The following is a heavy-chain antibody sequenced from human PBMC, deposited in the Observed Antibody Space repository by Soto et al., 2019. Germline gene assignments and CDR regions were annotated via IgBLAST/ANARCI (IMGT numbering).Heavy chain of an antibody. D-gene: IGHD1-26*01. CDR3: AKDVVVGATTGLGDYYYYYGMDV. CDR2: ISYDGSNK. J-gene: IGHJ6*02. V-gene: IGHV3-30*18. CDR1: GFTFSSYG. Sequence: RLSCSASGFTFSSYGMHWVRQAPGKVLEWVAVISYDGSNKYYADSVKGRFTISRDNSKNTLYLQMNSLRAEDTAVYYCAKDVVVGATTGLGDYYYYYGMDVWGQGTTVTVSS.